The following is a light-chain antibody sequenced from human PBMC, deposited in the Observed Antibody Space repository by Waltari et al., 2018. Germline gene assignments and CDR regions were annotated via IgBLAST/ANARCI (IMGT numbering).Light chain of an antibody. CDR3: QSYDSSLSGQGV. CDR2: GNN. CDR1: SAHIGAGYD. V-gene: IGLV1-40*01. Sequence: QSVLTQPPSVSGAPGQRVTISCTGSSAHIGAGYDVHWYQQLPGTAPKLLIYGNNNRPSGVPDRFSGSASGSSASLAISGLQAEDEADYYCQSYDSSLSGQGVFGGGTKLTVL. J-gene: IGLJ3*02.